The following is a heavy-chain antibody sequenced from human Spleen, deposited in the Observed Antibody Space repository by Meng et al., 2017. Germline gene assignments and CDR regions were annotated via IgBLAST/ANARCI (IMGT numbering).Heavy chain of an antibody. V-gene: IGHV1-2*06. J-gene: IGHJ4*02. CDR2: INPKSGDT. Sequence: QGRVGHSGAAVKKPGASVKGSCKPSGYNFPDYYIHWVRRAPGQGLEWMGRINPKSGDTHYAQKFQARVTMTGDTSISTAYMELSGLRSDDTAMYYCARDEDISAAGKLFGDYWGQGTLVTVAS. D-gene: IGHD6-25*01. CDR3: ARDEDISAAGKLFGDY. CDR1: GYNFPDYY.